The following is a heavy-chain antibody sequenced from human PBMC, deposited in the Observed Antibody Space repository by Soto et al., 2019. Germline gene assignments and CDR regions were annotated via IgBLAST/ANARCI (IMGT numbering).Heavy chain of an antibody. CDR3: AFYYGSERPA. CDR1: GGSMRSSSLY. CDR2: IDYSGST. J-gene: IGHJ4*02. Sequence: QMQLQESGPGLVKPSETLSLTCTVSGGSMRSSSLYWGWIRQPPGKGLEWIGSIDYSGSTYYNPSLKSRLTISVDTSKNQFSLKLSSVTAADTAVYYCAFYYGSERPAWGQGTLVTVSS. D-gene: IGHD3-10*01. V-gene: IGHV4-39*01.